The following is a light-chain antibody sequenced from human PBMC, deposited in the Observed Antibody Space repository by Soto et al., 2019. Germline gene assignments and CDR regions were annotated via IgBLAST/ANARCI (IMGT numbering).Light chain of an antibody. J-gene: IGLJ3*02. CDR3: AAWDDSLKAML. CDR1: GSNIGENA. CDR2: SNG. V-gene: IGLV1-44*01. Sequence: QSVLTQPPSASGTPGQTVTISCSGSGSNIGENAVNWYQHVPGTAPQLLIYSNGLRPSGVPHRFSGSKSGTAGSLAISGLQLEDEAHYYCAAWDDSLKAMLFGGGTQLTVL.